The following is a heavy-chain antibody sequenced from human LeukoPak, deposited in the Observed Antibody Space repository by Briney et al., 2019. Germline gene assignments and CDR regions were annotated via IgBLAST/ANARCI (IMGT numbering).Heavy chain of an antibody. D-gene: IGHD2-2*01. Sequence: GGSLRLSCAASGVTFSSYWMSWVREAPRKGREWVANIKQDGSEKYYMDSVKGRFTISRDNAKNSLYLQMNSLRAEDTAVYYCARASIVVVPAASYPPDYWGQGTLVTVSS. J-gene: IGHJ4*02. CDR1: GVTFSSYW. CDR2: IKQDGSEK. V-gene: IGHV3-7*01. CDR3: ARASIVVVPAASYPPDY.